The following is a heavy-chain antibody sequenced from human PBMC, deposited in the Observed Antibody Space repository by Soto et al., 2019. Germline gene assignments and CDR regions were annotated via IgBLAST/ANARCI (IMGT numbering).Heavy chain of an antibody. CDR3: ARGGGSYYCGSGSYYNQPNRRMDV. CDR1: GGTFSSYA. J-gene: IGHJ6*02. V-gene: IGHV1-69*01. CDR2: IIPIFGTA. Sequence: QVQLVQSGAEVKKPGSSVKVSCKASGGTFSSYAISWVRQAPGQGLEWMGGIIPIFGTANYAQKFQGRVTITADESTSTAYMELSSLRSEDTAVYYCARGGGSYYCGSGSYYNQPNRRMDVWGQGTTVTVSS. D-gene: IGHD3-10*01.